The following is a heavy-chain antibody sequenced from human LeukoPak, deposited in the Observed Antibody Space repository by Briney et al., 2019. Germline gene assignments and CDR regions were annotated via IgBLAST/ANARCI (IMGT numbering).Heavy chain of an antibody. CDR1: GFTFSNYA. V-gene: IGHV3-64*01. J-gene: IGHJ4*02. CDR3: ARDGKVASGWYYFDY. CDR2: ISSNGGST. Sequence: GGSLRLSCAASGFTFSNYAMHWVRQAPGKGLEYVSGISSNGGSTYYANSVKGRLIISRDNSKNTLYLQMGSLRAEDMAVYYCARDGKVASGWYYFDYWGQGTLVTVSS. D-gene: IGHD5-12*01.